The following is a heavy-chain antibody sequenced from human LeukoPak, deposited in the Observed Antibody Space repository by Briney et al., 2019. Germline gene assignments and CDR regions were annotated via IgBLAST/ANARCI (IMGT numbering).Heavy chain of an antibody. J-gene: IGHJ5*01. Sequence: ASVKVSCKASGYTFTNYGITWVRQAPGQGLEWMGWINSYNGKTHYVQNLQGRVTMTADTSTSTAYMELRSLTSDDTAVYYCARFPGYCSGGSCYSGFDSWGQGTLVTVSS. D-gene: IGHD2-15*01. CDR3: ARFPGYCSGGSCYSGFDS. CDR1: GYTFTNYG. V-gene: IGHV1-18*01. CDR2: INSYNGKT.